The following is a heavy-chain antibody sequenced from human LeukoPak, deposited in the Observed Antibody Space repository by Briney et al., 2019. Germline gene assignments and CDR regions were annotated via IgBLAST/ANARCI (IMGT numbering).Heavy chain of an antibody. CDR3: AREQYGDSGYWFDP. CDR1: GGSISSGGYS. Sequence: PSQTLSLTCTVSGGSISSGGYSWSWIRQHPGKGLEWIGYIYYSGSTYYNPSLKSRVTISVDTSKNQFSLKLSSVTAADTAVYYCAREQYGDSGYWFDPWGQGTLVTVSS. D-gene: IGHD4-17*01. V-gene: IGHV4-31*03. J-gene: IGHJ5*02. CDR2: IYYSGST.